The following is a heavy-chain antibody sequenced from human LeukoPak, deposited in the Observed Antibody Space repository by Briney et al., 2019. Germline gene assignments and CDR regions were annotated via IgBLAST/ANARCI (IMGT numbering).Heavy chain of an antibody. V-gene: IGHV3-30*01. CDR1: GLTFSSYA. J-gene: IGHJ4*02. D-gene: IGHD6-13*01. Sequence: GGSLRLYCAASGLTFSSYAMHWVRQAPGKGLEWVTIMSSDGSNTYYADSVKGRFTISRDNSKNTLYLQMNRLRAEDTAVYYCASSTSWYNFLVYWGQGTLVTVSS. CDR2: MSSDGSNT. CDR3: ASSTSWYNFLVY.